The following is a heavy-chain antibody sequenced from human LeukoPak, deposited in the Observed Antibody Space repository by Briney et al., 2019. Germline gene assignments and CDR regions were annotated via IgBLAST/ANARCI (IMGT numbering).Heavy chain of an antibody. D-gene: IGHD3-3*01. CDR3: ARGITIFGVVIIPVAFDI. V-gene: IGHV4-30-4*08. CDR2: IYYSGST. Sequence: SETLSLTCTVSGGSIGSGDYYWSWIRQPPRKGLEWIGYIYYSGSTYYNPSLKSRVTISVDTSKNQFSLKLSSVTAADTAVYYCARGITIFGVVIIPVAFDIWGQGTMVTVSS. J-gene: IGHJ3*02. CDR1: GGSIGSGDYY.